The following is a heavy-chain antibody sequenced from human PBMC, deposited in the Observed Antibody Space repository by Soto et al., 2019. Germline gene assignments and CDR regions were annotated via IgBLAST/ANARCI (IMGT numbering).Heavy chain of an antibody. CDR2: INHSGST. Sequence: SETLSLTCAVYGGSSSGYYWTWIRQPPGTGLEWIGEINHSGSTNYNPSLKSRVTISVDTSKNQFSLKLSSVTAADTAVYYCARADFIAAAGYYYYGMDVWGQGTTVTVSS. CDR3: ARADFIAAAGYYYYGMDV. V-gene: IGHV4-34*01. CDR1: GGSSSGYY. J-gene: IGHJ6*02. D-gene: IGHD6-13*01.